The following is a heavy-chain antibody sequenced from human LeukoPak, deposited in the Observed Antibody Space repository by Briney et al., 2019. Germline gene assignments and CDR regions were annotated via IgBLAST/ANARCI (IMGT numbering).Heavy chain of an antibody. CDR1: GFTFSSYA. V-gene: IGHV3-21*01. CDR3: ARRLEAVAGSPFDY. D-gene: IGHD6-19*01. J-gene: IGHJ4*02. Sequence: GRSLRLSCAASGFTFSSYAMHWVRQAPGKGLEWVSSISSSSGYIYYADSVKGRFTISRDNAKKLLYLRMNSLRAEDTAVYYCARRLEAVAGSPFDYWGQGTLVTVSS. CDR2: ISSSSGYI.